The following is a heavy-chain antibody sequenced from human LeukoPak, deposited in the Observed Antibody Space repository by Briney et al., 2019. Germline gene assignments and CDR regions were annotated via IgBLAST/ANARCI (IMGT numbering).Heavy chain of an antibody. J-gene: IGHJ4*02. CDR2: ISGSGGST. D-gene: IGHD6-19*01. V-gene: IGHV3-23*01. Sequence: GGSLRLSCADSGFTFSSYAMSWVRQAPGKGLEWVSAISGSGGSTYYADSVKGRFTISRDNSKNALYLQMNSLRAEDTAVYYCAKFPPWLVPNPDVGDYWGQGTLVTVSS. CDR3: AKFPPWLVPNPDVGDY. CDR1: GFTFSSYA.